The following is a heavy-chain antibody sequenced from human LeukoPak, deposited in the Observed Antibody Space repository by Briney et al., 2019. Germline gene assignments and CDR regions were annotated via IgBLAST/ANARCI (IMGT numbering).Heavy chain of an antibody. V-gene: IGHV4-4*07. Sequence: SETLSLACTVSGGSISSYYWSWIRQPAGKGLEWIGRIYTSGSTNYNPSLKSRVTMSVDTSKNQFSLKLSSVTAADTAVYYCARARDKYQLNWFDPWGQGTLDTVSS. D-gene: IGHD2-2*01. CDR2: IYTSGST. J-gene: IGHJ5*02. CDR3: ARARDKYQLNWFDP. CDR1: GGSISSYY.